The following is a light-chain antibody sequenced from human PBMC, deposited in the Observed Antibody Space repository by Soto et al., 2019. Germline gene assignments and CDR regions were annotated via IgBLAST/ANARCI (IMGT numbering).Light chain of an antibody. CDR2: DAS. Sequence: EIVMTQSPATLSVSPGERATLSCRASQIISGNLAWFRQKPGQAPRLFMYDASTRATGIPDRFSGSGSGTDFTLTISSLQSEDFAVYYCQQYDNWPYTFGQGTRLENK. V-gene: IGKV3-15*01. CDR3: QQYDNWPYT. J-gene: IGKJ2*01. CDR1: QIISGN.